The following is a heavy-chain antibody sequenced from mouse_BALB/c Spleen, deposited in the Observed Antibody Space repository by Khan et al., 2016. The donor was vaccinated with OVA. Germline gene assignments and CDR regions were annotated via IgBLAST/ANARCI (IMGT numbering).Heavy chain of an antibody. J-gene: IGHJ3*01. CDR3: TRVGVTEFAY. Sequence: QVQLQQSGPEPVRPGASVKISCKGSGYTFADSGMHWVRQSHAKSLEWIGVISTYYGNNKYNQKVEGRATMTVEKSSRTAYLELARLTSEDSAVYFCTRVGVTEFAYWGQGTLVTVSA. CDR2: ISTYYGNN. CDR1: GYTFADSG. D-gene: IGHD2-2*01. V-gene: IGHV1S137*01.